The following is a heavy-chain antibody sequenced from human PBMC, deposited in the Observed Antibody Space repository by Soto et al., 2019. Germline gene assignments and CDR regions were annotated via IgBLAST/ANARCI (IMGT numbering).Heavy chain of an antibody. Sequence: QMQLVQSGPEVKKPGTSVKVSCKASGFTFTSSAIQWVRQARGQRLEWIGWIVVGSGNTNYAQKFQERXXIXRXTSTSTAYMELSSLRSEDTAVYYCAELWFGESREDYWGQGTLVTVSS. J-gene: IGHJ4*02. CDR3: AELWFGESREDY. CDR1: GFTFTSSA. CDR2: IVVGSGNT. V-gene: IGHV1-58*02. D-gene: IGHD3-10*01.